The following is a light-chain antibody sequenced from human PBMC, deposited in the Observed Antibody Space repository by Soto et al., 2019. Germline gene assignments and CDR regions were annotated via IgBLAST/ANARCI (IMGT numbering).Light chain of an antibody. J-gene: IGKJ4*01. CDR3: QHYTNWPLT. Sequence: EIVMTQSPATLSVSPGDRATLACRASHSVSSRLAWYQQKPGQAPRPLIYGASTRATGLPARFSGSGSGTEFTLTISSLQSEDFAVYYCQHYTNWPLTFGGGTKVESK. CDR1: HSVSSR. V-gene: IGKV3-15*01. CDR2: GAS.